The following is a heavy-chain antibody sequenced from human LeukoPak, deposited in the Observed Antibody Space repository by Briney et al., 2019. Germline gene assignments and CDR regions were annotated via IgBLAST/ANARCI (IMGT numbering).Heavy chain of an antibody. CDR2: IYYSGST. D-gene: IGHD3-10*01. Sequence: SETLSLTCTVSGGSISSYYWSWIRQPPGKGLEWIAYIYYSGSTNYNPSLKSRVTISVDTSKNQFSLKLSSVTAADTAVYYCARDAYGSGSFLGYYYYGMDVWGQGTTVTVSS. CDR1: GGSISSYY. CDR3: ARDAYGSGSFLGYYYYGMDV. J-gene: IGHJ6*02. V-gene: IGHV4-59*01.